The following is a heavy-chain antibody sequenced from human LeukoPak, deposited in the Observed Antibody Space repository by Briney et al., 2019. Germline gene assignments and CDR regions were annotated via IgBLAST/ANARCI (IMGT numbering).Heavy chain of an antibody. V-gene: IGHV3-7*01. Sequence: PGGSLRLSCAASGFTFSSYWMSWVRQAPGKGLEWVANIKQDGSEKYYVDSVKGRFTISRDNAKNSLYLQMNSLRAEDTAVYYCARERVGYCSGGSCYNYFDYWAQGTLVTVSS. CDR3: ARERVGYCSGGSCYNYFDY. CDR1: GFTFSSYW. J-gene: IGHJ4*02. D-gene: IGHD2-15*01. CDR2: IKQDGSEK.